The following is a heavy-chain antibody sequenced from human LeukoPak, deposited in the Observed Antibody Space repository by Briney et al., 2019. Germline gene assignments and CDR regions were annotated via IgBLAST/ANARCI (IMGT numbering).Heavy chain of an antibody. CDR1: GYTFTGYY. J-gene: IGHJ4*02. V-gene: IGHV1-2*02. Sequence: ASVKVSCKASGYTFTGYYIHWVRQAPGQGLEWMGWINPNSGDTIYAQKFQGRVTLTRDTSISTAYMDLSRLRSDDTAVYYCARGSGSYGGYGHIDYWGQGTLVTVSS. D-gene: IGHD4-17*01. CDR3: ARGSGSYGGYGHIDY. CDR2: INPNSGDT.